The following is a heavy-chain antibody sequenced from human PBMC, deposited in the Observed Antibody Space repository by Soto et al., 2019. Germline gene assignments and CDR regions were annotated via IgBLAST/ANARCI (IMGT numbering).Heavy chain of an antibody. Sequence: EVRLVESGGGLVQPGGSLTLSCAASGFTFSSYWMTWVRQAPGKGLEWVANINQDGSEKYYMDSMKGRFTISRDNAKNSLVLQLSSLRAVDMAVYYCARDRGRTDLRDTHYYDSSDLDYGMDVWGQGTTVTVSS. J-gene: IGHJ6*02. V-gene: IGHV3-7*01. CDR2: INQDGSEK. CDR1: GFTFSSYW. CDR3: ARDRGRTDLRDTHYYDSSDLDYGMDV. D-gene: IGHD3-22*01.